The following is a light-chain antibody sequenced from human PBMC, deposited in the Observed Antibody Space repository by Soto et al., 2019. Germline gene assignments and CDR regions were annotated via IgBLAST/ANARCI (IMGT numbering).Light chain of an antibody. Sequence: QAVVTQEPSFSVSPGGTVTLTCGLSSGSVSTTYYPSWYQQTPGQAPRTLIYSTNTRSSGVPDRFSGSILGNKAALTITGAQADDEADYHCVLYMSSGISVFGGGTKVTVL. CDR1: SGSVSTTYY. CDR2: STN. CDR3: VLYMSSGISV. J-gene: IGLJ3*02. V-gene: IGLV8-61*01.